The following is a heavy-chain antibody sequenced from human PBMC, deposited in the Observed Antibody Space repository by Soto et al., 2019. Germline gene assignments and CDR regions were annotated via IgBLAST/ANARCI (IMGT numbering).Heavy chain of an antibody. V-gene: IGHV3-66*01. CDR1: GFTVSNNY. D-gene: IGHD2-15*01. Sequence: EVLLVESGGGLVQPGGSLRISCAASGFTVSNNYMSWVRQAPGKGLEWVSVIYSGGTTYYSASVKGRFTISRDNAKNTLYLQMNRLRAEDTAVYYCAREAREYCSGGSCYSRDYWGQGTLVTVSS. J-gene: IGHJ4*02. CDR3: AREAREYCSGGSCYSRDY. CDR2: IYSGGTT.